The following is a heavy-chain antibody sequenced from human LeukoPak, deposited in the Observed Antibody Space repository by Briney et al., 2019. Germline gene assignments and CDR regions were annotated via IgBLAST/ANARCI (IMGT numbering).Heavy chain of an antibody. J-gene: IGHJ4*02. CDR2: ISGSGGST. V-gene: IGHV3-23*01. Sequence: GGSLRLSCAASGFTFSSYAMSWVRQAPGKGLEWVSAISGSGGSTYYADSVKGRFTISGDNSKNTLYLQMNSLRAEDTAVYYCAKDKLRGYTLWDYWGQGTLVTVSS. CDR1: GFTFSSYA. D-gene: IGHD5-12*01. CDR3: AKDKLRGYTLWDY.